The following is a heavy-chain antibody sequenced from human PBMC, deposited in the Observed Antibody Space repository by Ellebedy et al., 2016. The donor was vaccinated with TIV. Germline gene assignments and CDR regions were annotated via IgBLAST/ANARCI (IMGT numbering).Heavy chain of an antibody. D-gene: IGHD1-26*01. CDR1: GFNLSLYS. Sequence: GGSLRLSXGVSGFNLSLYSMTWVRHAPGKGLEWVSSITTEGYIYYSDSVKGRFTISRDTAKNSLSLQMKGLRADDSAVYYCTRRVRATTPLDHWGQGTLVTVSS. CDR2: ITTEGYI. V-gene: IGHV3-21*01. CDR3: TRRVRATTPLDH. J-gene: IGHJ4*01.